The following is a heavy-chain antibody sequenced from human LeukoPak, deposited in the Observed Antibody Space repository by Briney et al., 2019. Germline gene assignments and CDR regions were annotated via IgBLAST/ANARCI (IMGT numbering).Heavy chain of an antibody. Sequence: GGSLRLSCAASGFTFSSYSMNWVRQAPGKGLEWVSYISSSSSTTYYADSVKGRFTISRDNAKNSLYLQMNSLIAEDTAVYYCARGNAVDYYDSSGYYTDFDYWGQGTLVTVSS. CDR1: GFTFSSYS. J-gene: IGHJ4*02. CDR2: ISSSSSTT. V-gene: IGHV3-48*01. CDR3: ARGNAVDYYDSSGYYTDFDY. D-gene: IGHD3-22*01.